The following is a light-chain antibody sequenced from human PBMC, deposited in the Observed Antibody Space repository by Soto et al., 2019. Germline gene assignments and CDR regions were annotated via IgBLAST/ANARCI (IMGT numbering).Light chain of an antibody. V-gene: IGKV3-20*01. CDR2: GAS. CDR3: QQYGSSLIT. Sequence: EVVLKQSPGTLSLYTGERATLSCRASQSVSSSRLAWYRQKPGQAPRLLIYGASSRATGIPDRFSGSGSGTDFTLTISRLGPEDFAVYYCQQYGSSLITFGQGALLEI. CDR1: QSVSSSR. J-gene: IGKJ5*01.